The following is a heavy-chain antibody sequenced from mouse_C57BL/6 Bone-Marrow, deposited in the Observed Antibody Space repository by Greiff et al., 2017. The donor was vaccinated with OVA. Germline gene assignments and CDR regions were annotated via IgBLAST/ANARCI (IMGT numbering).Heavy chain of an antibody. D-gene: IGHD1-1*01. V-gene: IGHV1-64*01. Sequence: VQLQQSGAELVKPGASVKLSCKASGFTFTSYGMHWVRQSPGQGLEWMGMIRADGGSTNYNEKFKSQATLTVDKSPSTAYMQLSSLTTEDYAVSYYARRGSSLYSFDYWGQGTTLTVSS. CDR3: ARRGSSLYSFDY. CDR1: GFTFTSYG. CDR2: IRADGGST. J-gene: IGHJ2*01.